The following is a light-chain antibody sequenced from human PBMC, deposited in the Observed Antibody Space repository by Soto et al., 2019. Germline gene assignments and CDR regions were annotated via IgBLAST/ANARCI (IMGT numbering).Light chain of an antibody. CDR3: SSYTSTNTLV. V-gene: IGLV2-14*01. CDR2: DVT. J-gene: IGLJ2*01. CDR1: SSDVGGYNS. Sequence: QSVLTQPASVSGSPGQAITISCTGTSSDVGGYNSVSWYQQFPGKAPKLMIYDVTYRPSGVSNRFSGSKSGNTASLTISGLQAEDEADYYCSSYTSTNTLVFGGGTKVTVL.